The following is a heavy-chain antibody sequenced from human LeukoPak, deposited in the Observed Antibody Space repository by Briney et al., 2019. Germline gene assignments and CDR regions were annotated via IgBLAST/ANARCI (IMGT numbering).Heavy chain of an antibody. CDR2: VYYSGGT. D-gene: IGHD5-24*01. J-gene: IGHJ4*02. V-gene: IGHV4-59*08. CDR3: ARSPLESRRRGDNFFCDY. CDR1: GAPVIHSY. Sequence: SQTLSLICSLSGAPVIHSYWSWLRRTPRKGLEWIGFVYYSGGTNLNPSLKSRGTLSLDTSKNQFSMNLTSVTAADTAMYYCARSPLESRRRGDNFFCDYWGQGMLVTVSS.